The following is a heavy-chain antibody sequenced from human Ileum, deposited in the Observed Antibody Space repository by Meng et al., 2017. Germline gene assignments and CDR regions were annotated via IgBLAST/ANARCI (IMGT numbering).Heavy chain of an antibody. CDR2: IFDTGPP. J-gene: IGHJ5*02. V-gene: IGHV4-30-4*01. CDR3: AASLDGNRFDP. Sequence: VQLQESGSGLVKSSQTLSLTCTVSGGSISSGDYYWSWIRQPPGKGLEWIGYIFDTGPPSYSPPLRSRLSISMDTSKNQFSLRLTSVSAADTAVYYCAASLDGNRFDPWGQGTPVTVSS. CDR1: GGSISSGDYY. D-gene: IGHD1-26*01.